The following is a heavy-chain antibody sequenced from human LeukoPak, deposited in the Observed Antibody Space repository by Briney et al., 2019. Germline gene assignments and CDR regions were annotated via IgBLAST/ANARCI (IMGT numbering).Heavy chain of an antibody. CDR1: GGSISSYY. CDR3: ARMYYDFWSGYYGWFDP. V-gene: IGHV4-59*01. CDR2: IYYSGST. Sequence: PSETLSLTCTVSGGSISSYYWSWIWQPPGKGLEWIGYIYYSGSTNYNPSLKSRVTISVDTSKNQFSLKLSSVTAADTAVYYCARMYYDFWSGYYGWFDPWGQGALVTVSS. D-gene: IGHD3-3*01. J-gene: IGHJ5*02.